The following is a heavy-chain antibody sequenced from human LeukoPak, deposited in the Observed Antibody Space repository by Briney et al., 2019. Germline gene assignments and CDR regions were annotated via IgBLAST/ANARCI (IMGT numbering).Heavy chain of an antibody. Sequence: PGGSLRLSCAASGFTFRSCWMSWVRQAPGKGLEWVANIKQYGSEKYYVDSVKGRFTISRDNAKNSLYLQMNSLRAEDTAVYYCIVSATARGGVDYWGQGTLVTVSS. CDR2: IKQYGSEK. CDR3: IVSATARGGVDY. D-gene: IGHD2-15*01. CDR1: GFTFRSCW. J-gene: IGHJ4*02. V-gene: IGHV3-7*01.